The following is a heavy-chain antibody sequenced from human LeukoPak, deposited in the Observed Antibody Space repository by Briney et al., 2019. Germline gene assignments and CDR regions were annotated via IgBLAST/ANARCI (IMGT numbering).Heavy chain of an antibody. CDR1: GGSISSYY. J-gene: IGHJ6*03. Sequence: KPSETLSLTCTVSGGSISSYYWSCIRQPPGKGLEWIGYIYYSGSTNYNPSLKSRVTISVDTSKNQFSLKLSSVTAADTAVYYCARVYYDSSGYYYPTYYYYYMDVWGKGTTVTVSS. CDR3: ARVYYDSSGYYYPTYYYYYMDV. CDR2: IYYSGST. D-gene: IGHD3-22*01. V-gene: IGHV4-59*01.